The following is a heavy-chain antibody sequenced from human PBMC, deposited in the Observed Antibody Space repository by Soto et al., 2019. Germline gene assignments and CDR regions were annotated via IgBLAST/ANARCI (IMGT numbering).Heavy chain of an antibody. Sequence: EVQLVESGGGLVKPGGSLRLSCAASGFTFSSYSMNWVRQAPGKGLEWVSSISSSSSYIYYADSVKGRFTISRDNAKNSLYLQMNRLRAEDTAVYYCASEYSSGWYGEAGWFDPWGQGTLVTVSS. V-gene: IGHV3-21*01. CDR3: ASEYSSGWYGEAGWFDP. CDR1: GFTFSSYS. J-gene: IGHJ5*02. D-gene: IGHD6-19*01. CDR2: ISSSSSYI.